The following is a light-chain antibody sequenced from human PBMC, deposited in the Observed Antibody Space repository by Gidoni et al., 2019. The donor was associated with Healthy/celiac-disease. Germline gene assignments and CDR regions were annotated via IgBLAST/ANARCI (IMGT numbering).Light chain of an antibody. CDR1: SSDVGGYNY. CDR3: SSYTSSSPLV. J-gene: IGLJ2*01. Sequence: QSALTQPASVSGSPGQSITISCTGTSSDVGGYNYVSWYQQHPGKAPKLMIYAVSNRPSGVSNRFSGTKSGNTASLTISWLQDEDEADYYCSSYTSSSPLVFGGGTKLTVL. V-gene: IGLV2-14*01. CDR2: AVS.